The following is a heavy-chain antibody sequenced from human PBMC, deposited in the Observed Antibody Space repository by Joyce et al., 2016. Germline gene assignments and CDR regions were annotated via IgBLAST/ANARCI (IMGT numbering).Heavy chain of an antibody. D-gene: IGHD7-27*01. CDR3: ARGPRSNWGLVWFDP. CDR1: GGSFSGYY. V-gene: IGHV4-34*01. CDR2: INHSGNT. J-gene: IGHJ5*02. Sequence: QVQLQQWGAGLLKPSETLSLTCAVDGGSFSGYYWSWISQPPGKGLEWIGEINHSGNTNYNPSLKSRVTVSVDTSKNQFSLKLSSVTAADTAVYYCARGPRSNWGLVWFDPWGQGTLVTVSS.